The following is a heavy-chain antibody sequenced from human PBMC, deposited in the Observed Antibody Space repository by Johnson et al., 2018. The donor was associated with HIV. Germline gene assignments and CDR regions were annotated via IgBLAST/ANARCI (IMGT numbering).Heavy chain of an antibody. D-gene: IGHD1-14*01. CDR3: ARDRYHSPLRPGSGAFDI. J-gene: IGHJ3*02. CDR2: ISYDGTNK. CDR1: GFPVSSYA. V-gene: IGHV3-30-3*01. Sequence: QEKLVESGGGLVKPGGSLRLSCAASGFPVSSYAMHWVRQAPGKGLEWVAVISYDGTNKYYADPVQGRFTISRDNSKNTLNLQMNSLRVDETAVYYCARDRYHSPLRPGSGAFDIWGQGTMVTVSS.